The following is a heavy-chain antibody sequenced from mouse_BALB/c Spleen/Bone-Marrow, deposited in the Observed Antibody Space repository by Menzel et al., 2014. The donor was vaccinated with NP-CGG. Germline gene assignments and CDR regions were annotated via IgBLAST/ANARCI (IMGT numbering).Heavy chain of an antibody. D-gene: IGHD1-1*01. CDR1: GHTFTDYA. Sequence: VQLQQSGPELVRPGVSVKISCEGSGHTFTDYAMHWVKQSHAKSLEWIGVINTYSGNTNYNQNFKGKATMTVDKSSSTAFMELAGLTYEDSAIYYCAREGYASTAWFAYWGQGTLVTVSA. J-gene: IGHJ3*01. CDR2: INTYSGNT. CDR3: AREGYASTAWFAY. V-gene: IGHV1-67*01.